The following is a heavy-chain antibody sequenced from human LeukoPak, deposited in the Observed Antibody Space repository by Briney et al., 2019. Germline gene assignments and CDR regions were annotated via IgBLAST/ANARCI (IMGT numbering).Heavy chain of an antibody. D-gene: IGHD1-1*01. CDR2: ISLDGNNE. CDR1: GFTFRNYY. Sequence: GGSLRLSCAASGFTFRNYYMHWVRQAPGKGLEWVAVISLDGNNEYYADSVKGRFSLSRDNSMNTLYLQLNSLRTEDTAMYHCARDLSGHWTYDYWGQGTLVTVSS. J-gene: IGHJ4*01. CDR3: ARDLSGHWTYDY. V-gene: IGHV3-30-3*01.